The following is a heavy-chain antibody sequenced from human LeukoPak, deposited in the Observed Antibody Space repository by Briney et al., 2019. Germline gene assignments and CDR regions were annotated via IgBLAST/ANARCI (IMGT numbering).Heavy chain of an antibody. V-gene: IGHV3-49*04. CDR2: IRSKAYGGTT. CDR1: GFTFGDYA. CDR3: TRDQRTDYYYYYVDV. Sequence: GGSLRLSCTTSGFTFGDYAMSWARQAPGKGLEWVVFIRSKAYGGTTEYAASVKGRFTISRDDSKSIAYLQMNSLKTEDTAVYYCTRDQRTDYYYYYVDVWGKGTTVTVSS. D-gene: IGHD1/OR15-1a*01. J-gene: IGHJ6*03.